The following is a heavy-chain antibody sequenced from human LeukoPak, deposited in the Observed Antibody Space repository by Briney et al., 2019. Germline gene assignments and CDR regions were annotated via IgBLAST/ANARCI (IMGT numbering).Heavy chain of an antibody. CDR1: GYTFTDYY. CDR2: INPNTGDT. D-gene: IGHD5-12*01. J-gene: IGHJ4*02. CDR3: ARGRTIVATTLVRDY. V-gene: IGHV1-2*02. Sequence: KVSCKASGYTFTDYYIHWVRQAPGQGLEWVGWINPNTGDTTYAQKFQGRVTMTRDTSINTAYMELSGLTSDDTAIYLCARGRTIVATTLVRDYWGQGALVTVSS.